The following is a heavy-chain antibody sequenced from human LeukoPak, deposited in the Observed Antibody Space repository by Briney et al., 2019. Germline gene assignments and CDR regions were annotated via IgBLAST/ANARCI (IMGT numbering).Heavy chain of an antibody. CDR1: GFTFKNYV. CDR2: ITGSGDST. V-gene: IGHV3-23*01. J-gene: IGHJ4*02. Sequence: GGSLRLSCAASGFTFKNYVMSWVRQAPGKGLEWVSAITGSGDSTYYADSVKGRFTISRDNSKNTLYLQMNRLRAEDTAVYFCARDTSNGDFDYWGQGTLVTVSS. D-gene: IGHD4-17*01. CDR3: ARDTSNGDFDY.